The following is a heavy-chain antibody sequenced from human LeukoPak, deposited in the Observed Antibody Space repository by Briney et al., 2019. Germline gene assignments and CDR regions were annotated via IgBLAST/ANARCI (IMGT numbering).Heavy chain of an antibody. CDR2: IKQDGSER. Sequence: GGSLRLSCAASGFTFSGYWMSWVRQAPGKGLEWVANIKQDGSERYYVDSMKGRFTISRDNAKNSLYLEMNSLRAEDTAVYYCARGPSYCGTNCYYYFEYWGQGTLVTVSS. D-gene: IGHD2-21*01. CDR1: GFTFSGYW. V-gene: IGHV3-7*01. CDR3: ARGPSYCGTNCYYYFEY. J-gene: IGHJ4*02.